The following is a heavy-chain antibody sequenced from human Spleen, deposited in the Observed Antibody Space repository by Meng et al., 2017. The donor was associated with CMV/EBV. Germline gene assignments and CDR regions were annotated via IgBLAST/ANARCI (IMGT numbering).Heavy chain of an antibody. J-gene: IGHJ4*02. D-gene: IGHD2-2*01. CDR2: IYSGGST. CDR3: ARSVVVPAATTGLDY. V-gene: IGHV3-53*05. CDR1: GFTVSSNY. Sequence: GESLKISCAASGFTVSSNYMSWVRQAPGKGLEWVSVIYSGGSTYYADSVKGRFTISRDNSKNTLYLQMNSLRAEDTAVYYCARSVVVPAATTGLDYWGQGTLVTVSS.